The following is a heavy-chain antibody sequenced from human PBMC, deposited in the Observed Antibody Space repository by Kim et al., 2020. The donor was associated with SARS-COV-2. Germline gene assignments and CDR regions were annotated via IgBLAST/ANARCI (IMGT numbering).Heavy chain of an antibody. V-gene: IGHV3-9*01. CDR2: VTWNSGSI. D-gene: IGHD2-2*01. CDR3: ARGGYCTSIGCHSYYYYNMDV. J-gene: IGHJ6*02. CDR1: GFTFGDYA. Sequence: GGSLRLSCAASGFTFGDYAMHWVRQAPGKGMEWVSGVTWNSGSIAYADSVKGRFTISRDNAKNSLYLQMNSLRVEDTALYYCARGGYCTSIGCHSYYYYNMDVWGQGTTVSVSS.